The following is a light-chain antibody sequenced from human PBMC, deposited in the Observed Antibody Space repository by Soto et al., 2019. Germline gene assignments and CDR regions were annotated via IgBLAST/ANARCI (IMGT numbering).Light chain of an antibody. CDR1: QAISTW. Sequence: DIQMTQSPSSVSASVGDRVTITCRASQAISTWLAWYQQKPGKAPKLLIYAAYNLQTGVPSRFSGSGSGTDFTLTISSLQPEDFATYYCHQANSFPRTVGQRTKVEIK. V-gene: IGKV1D-12*01. J-gene: IGKJ1*01. CDR2: AAY. CDR3: HQANSFPRT.